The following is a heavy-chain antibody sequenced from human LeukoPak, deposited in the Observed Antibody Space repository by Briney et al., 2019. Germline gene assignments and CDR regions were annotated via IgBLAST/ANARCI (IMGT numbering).Heavy chain of an antibody. CDR2: INHSGST. Sequence: SETLALTCAVYGGFLSGYYWSWIRQPPGKGLEWIGEINHSGSTNYNPSLKSRVTISVDTSKNQFSLKLSSVTAADTAVYYCARAIGRFNWFDPWGQGTLVTVSS. D-gene: IGHD3-16*01. V-gene: IGHV4-34*01. J-gene: IGHJ5*02. CDR3: ARAIGRFNWFDP. CDR1: GGFLSGYY.